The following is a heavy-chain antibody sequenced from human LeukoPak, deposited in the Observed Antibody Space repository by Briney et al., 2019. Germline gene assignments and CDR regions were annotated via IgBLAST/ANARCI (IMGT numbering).Heavy chain of an antibody. CDR3: ATTNDGGGYQWGDFFDF. D-gene: IGHD3-22*01. Sequence: SMKVSCKASGGTSNSHAISWVRQAPGQGLEWMGRIIPNLGTTNRAQNFQDRVTLTADKSTNTAYMELTSLTSDDTAVYYCATTNDGGGYQWGDFFDFWGQGTLVTVSS. CDR1: GGTSNSHA. J-gene: IGHJ4*02. V-gene: IGHV1-69*04. CDR2: IIPNLGTT.